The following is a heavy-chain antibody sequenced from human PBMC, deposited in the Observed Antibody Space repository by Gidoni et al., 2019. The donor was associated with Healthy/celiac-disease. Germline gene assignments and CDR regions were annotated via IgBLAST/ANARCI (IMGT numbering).Heavy chain of an antibody. Sequence: EVQLVESGGGLVKPGGSLRLSCAASGFTFSSYSMNWVRQAPGKGLEWVSSISSSSSYIYYADSVKGRFTISRDNAKNSLYLQMNSLRAEDTAVYYCARGEFRYCSSTSCYAVDYWGQGTLVTVSS. V-gene: IGHV3-21*01. CDR1: GFTFSSYS. CDR3: ARGEFRYCSSTSCYAVDY. J-gene: IGHJ4*02. D-gene: IGHD2-2*01. CDR2: ISSSSSYI.